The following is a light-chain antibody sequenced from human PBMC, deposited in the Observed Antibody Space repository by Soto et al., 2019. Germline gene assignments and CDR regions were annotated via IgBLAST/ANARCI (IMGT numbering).Light chain of an antibody. CDR1: SSDVGGYNY. J-gene: IGLJ1*01. V-gene: IGLV2-14*01. CDR3: SSYTSSSTPWV. CDR2: DVS. Sequence: QSALTQPASVSGPPGQSITISCTGTSSDVGGYNYVSWYQQHPGKAPKLMIYDVSNRPSGVSNRFSGSKSGNTASLTISGHQAEDEADYYCSSYTSSSTPWVFGTGTKVTVL.